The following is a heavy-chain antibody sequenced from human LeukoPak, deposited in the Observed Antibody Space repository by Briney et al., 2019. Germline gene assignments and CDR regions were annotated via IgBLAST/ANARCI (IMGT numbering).Heavy chain of an antibody. J-gene: IGHJ4*02. D-gene: IGHD6-19*01. CDR1: GFTFDDHA. Sequence: GGPLRLSCAASGFTFDDHAMHWVRQAPGKGLEWVAGISWNSETIGYADSVKGRFTISRDNAKNSLYLQMHTLRAEDTALYYCAKDKDAWGSSGWYKFDYWGQGTLVTVFS. V-gene: IGHV3-9*01. CDR3: AKDKDAWGSSGWYKFDY. CDR2: ISWNSETI.